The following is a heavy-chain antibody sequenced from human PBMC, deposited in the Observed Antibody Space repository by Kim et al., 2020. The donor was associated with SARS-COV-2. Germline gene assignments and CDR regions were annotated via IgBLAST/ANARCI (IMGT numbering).Heavy chain of an antibody. D-gene: IGHD3-10*01. CDR2: IIPIFGTA. CDR1: GGTFSSYA. Sequence: SVKVSCKASGGTFSSYAISWVRQAPGQGLEWMGGIIPIFGTANYAQKFQGRVTITADESTSTAYMELSSLRSEDTAVYYCATLWFGEFTGAFDIWGQGTMVTVSS. V-gene: IGHV1-69*13. J-gene: IGHJ3*02. CDR3: ATLWFGEFTGAFDI.